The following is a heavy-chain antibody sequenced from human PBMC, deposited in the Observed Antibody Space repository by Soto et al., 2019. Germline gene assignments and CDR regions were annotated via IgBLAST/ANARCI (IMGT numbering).Heavy chain of an antibody. D-gene: IGHD3-22*01. V-gene: IGHV1-69*13. CDR1: GGTFSSYA. CDR3: ARDWVYYYDSSGYLD. CDR2: IIPIFGTA. Sequence: SVKVSCKASGGTFSSYAISWVRQAPGQGLEWMGGIIPIFGTANYAQKFQGRVTITADESTSTAYMELSSLRSEDTAVYYCARDWVYYYDSSGYLDWGQGTLVTVSS. J-gene: IGHJ4*02.